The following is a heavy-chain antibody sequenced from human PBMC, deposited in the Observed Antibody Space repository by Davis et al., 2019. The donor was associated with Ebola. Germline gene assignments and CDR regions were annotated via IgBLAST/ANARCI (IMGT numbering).Heavy chain of an antibody. J-gene: IGHJ4*02. D-gene: IGHD2-2*01. CDR1: GFTFSSYA. V-gene: IGHV3-64D*06. CDR2: ISSNGGST. CDR3: VKGYCSSTSCSRSIWFDC. Sequence: PGGSLRLSCSVSGFTFSSYAMHWVRQAPGKGLEYVSAISSNGGSTYYADSVKGRFTISRDNSKNTLYLQMSSLRAEDMAVYFCVKGYCSSTSCSRSIWFDCWGQGTLVTVSP.